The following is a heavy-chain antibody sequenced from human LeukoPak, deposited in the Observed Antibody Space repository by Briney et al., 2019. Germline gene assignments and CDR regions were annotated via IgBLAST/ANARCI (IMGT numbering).Heavy chain of an antibody. CDR2: INQDGSEE. V-gene: IGHV3-7*01. Sequence: GGSLTLSCAASGFTFSNYWMTWVRQPPGKGLEWVAHINQDGSEEHYMDSVKARFTISRDNAKNSLSLQMNSLRAEDTAGYYCVRDGGVSGYDLLDYWGQGTLVTVSS. J-gene: IGHJ4*02. CDR3: VRDGGVSGYDLLDY. CDR1: GFTFSNYW. D-gene: IGHD5-12*01.